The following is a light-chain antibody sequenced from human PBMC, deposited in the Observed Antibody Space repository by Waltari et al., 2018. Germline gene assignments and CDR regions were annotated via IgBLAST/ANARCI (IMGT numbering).Light chain of an antibody. CDR3: TSYTSTNTVI. Sequence: QSALTQPASVSGSPGQSSTISCTGTSGDIGGYHYVSWYQQHPGKAPKLMIYDVTRWPAGVSNRFSGSKSGNTASLTISGLQAEDEADYYCTSYTSTNTVIFGGGTKVTV. V-gene: IGLV2-14*03. CDR2: DVT. J-gene: IGLJ2*01. CDR1: SGDIGGYHY.